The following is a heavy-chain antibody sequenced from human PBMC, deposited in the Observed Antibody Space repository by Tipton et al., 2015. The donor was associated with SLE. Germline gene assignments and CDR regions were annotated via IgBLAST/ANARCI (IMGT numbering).Heavy chain of an antibody. CDR2: LYHSGST. J-gene: IGHJ1*01. V-gene: IGHV4-30-2*01. CDR3: ARAGRDFCSGGAEYFEH. D-gene: IGHD3-3*01. CDR1: GGSISSCGYS. Sequence: TLSLTCAVSGGSISSCGYSWSCVRQPPGKGLEWIGYLYHSGSTYYNPSLRSRVTISVDRSKNQFSLKLSSVTAADTAVYYCARAGRDFCSGGAEYFEHWGQGTLVTVSS.